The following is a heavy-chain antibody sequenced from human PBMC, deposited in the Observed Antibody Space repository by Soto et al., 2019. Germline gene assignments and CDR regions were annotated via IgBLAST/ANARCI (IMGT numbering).Heavy chain of an antibody. CDR3: ARDYRMGSNWFDP. Sequence: QVQLVQSGAEVKKPGSSVKVSCKASGGTFSSYAISWVRQAPGQGLEWMGGIIPIFGTANYAQKFQGRVTITADESTTTAYMELRSLRSEATAVYYCARDYRMGSNWFDPWGQGTLVTVSS. CDR1: GGTFSSYA. D-gene: IGHD2-8*01. CDR2: IIPIFGTA. V-gene: IGHV1-69*12. J-gene: IGHJ5*02.